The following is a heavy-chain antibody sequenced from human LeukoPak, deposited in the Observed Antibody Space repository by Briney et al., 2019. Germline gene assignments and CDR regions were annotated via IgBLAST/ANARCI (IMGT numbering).Heavy chain of an antibody. Sequence: GRSLRLSCAASGFTFSSYAMHWVRQAPGKGLEWVAVISYDGSNKYYADSVKGRFTISRDNSKNTLYLQMNSLRAEDTAVYYCAREYSGYEPRVDYWGQGTLVTVSS. CDR3: AREYSGYEPRVDY. V-gene: IGHV3-30*04. CDR1: GFTFSSYA. CDR2: ISYDGSNK. D-gene: IGHD5-12*01. J-gene: IGHJ4*02.